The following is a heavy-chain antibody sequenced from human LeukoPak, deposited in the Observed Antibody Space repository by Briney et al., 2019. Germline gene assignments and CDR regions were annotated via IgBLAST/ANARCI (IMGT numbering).Heavy chain of an antibody. CDR1: GYTFTSYY. D-gene: IGHD3-22*01. J-gene: IGHJ4*02. V-gene: IGHV1-46*01. Sequence: ASVKVSCKASGYTFTSYYMHWVRQAPGQGLEWMGIINPSGGSTSYAQKFQGRVTMTRDTSTSTVYMELSSLRSEDTAVYYCASAYSTMIVVVITDFDYWGQGTLVTVSS. CDR2: INPSGGST. CDR3: ASAYSTMIVVVITDFDY.